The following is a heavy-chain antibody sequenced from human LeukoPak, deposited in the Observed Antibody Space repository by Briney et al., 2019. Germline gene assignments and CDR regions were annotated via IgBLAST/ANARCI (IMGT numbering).Heavy chain of an antibody. J-gene: IGHJ4*02. CDR3: ARENGGSYLDY. Sequence: PGGSLRLSCAASGFTVSSNYMSWVRQAPGKGLEWVSVIYSGGSTYYADSVKGRFTISRDNSKNTLYLQMNSLRAEDTAVYYCARENGGSYLDYWGQGTLVTVSS. D-gene: IGHD1-26*01. V-gene: IGHV3-53*01. CDR2: IYSGGST. CDR1: GFTVSSNY.